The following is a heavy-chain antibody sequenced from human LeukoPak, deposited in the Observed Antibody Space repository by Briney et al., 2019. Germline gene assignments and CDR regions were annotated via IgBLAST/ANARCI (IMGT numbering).Heavy chain of an antibody. D-gene: IGHD3-3*01. CDR3: ARAVSWTFWCGLTASRIDAFDI. V-gene: IGHV1-8*03. CDR1: EYTFTSYD. CDR2: LNTNSGNT. Sequence: ASVKVSCKASEYTFTSYDINWVRQATGQGVEWLGWLNTNSGNTGYAQKFQGRVTITRNTSLNTAYMELISLRSEDTAVYYCARAVSWTFWCGLTASRIDAFDIWGQGTMVTVSS. J-gene: IGHJ3*02.